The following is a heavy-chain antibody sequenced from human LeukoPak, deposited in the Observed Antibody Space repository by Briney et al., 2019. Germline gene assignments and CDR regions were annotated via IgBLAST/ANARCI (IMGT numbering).Heavy chain of an antibody. CDR1: GFTFSSYA. CDR2: ISYDGSNK. Sequence: PGGSLRLSCAASGFTFSSYAMHWVRQAPGKGLEWVAVISYDGSNKYYADSVKGRFTISRDNSKNTLYLQMNSLRAEDTAVYYCARMSTYYYDSSGYFLPFDYWGQGTLVTVSS. D-gene: IGHD3-22*01. V-gene: IGHV3-30-3*01. CDR3: ARMSTYYYDSSGYFLPFDY. J-gene: IGHJ4*02.